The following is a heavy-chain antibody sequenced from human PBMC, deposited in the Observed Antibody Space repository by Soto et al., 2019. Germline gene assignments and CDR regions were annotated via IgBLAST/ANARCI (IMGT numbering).Heavy chain of an antibody. CDR1: GFTFSNSL. D-gene: IGHD3-10*02. Sequence: QVPLVESGGGVVQPGRSLRLSCAASGFTFSNSLMHWVRQAPGKGLEWVAVIWEDGSEEYYADSVKGRFTISRDNSRNTLYLQMTSLRVDDMAVYYCAREPEGSVFGLDSWGQGTLVTVSS. CDR2: IWEDGSEE. V-gene: IGHV3-33*01. CDR3: AREPEGSVFGLDS. J-gene: IGHJ4*02.